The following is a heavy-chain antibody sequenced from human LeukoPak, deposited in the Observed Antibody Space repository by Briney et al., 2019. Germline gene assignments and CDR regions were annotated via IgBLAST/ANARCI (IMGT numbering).Heavy chain of an antibody. CDR1: GFTFSSCV. J-gene: IGHJ4*02. D-gene: IGHD3-10*01. V-gene: IGHV3-21*01. Sequence: KPGGSLRLSCAASGFTFSSCVMNWVRQAPGKGLEWVSSINTDSSYIYYADSVKGRFTISRDNAKNSLYLQMNSLSAEDTAIYYCARQAPGERYGLDCWGQGTLVTVSS. CDR2: INTDSSYI. CDR3: ARQAPGERYGLDC.